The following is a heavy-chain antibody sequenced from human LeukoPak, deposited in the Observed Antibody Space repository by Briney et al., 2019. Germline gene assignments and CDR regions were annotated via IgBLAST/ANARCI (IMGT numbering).Heavy chain of an antibody. CDR2: INPNSGVT. V-gene: IGHV1-2*02. CDR1: GYTFTGYY. Sequence: ASVKVSCKASGYTFTGYYIHWVRQAPGQGLEWMGWINPNSGVTHYPQKFQGRVTLTRDTSIRTAYMEVSSLRSDDTAVYYCARHAVSTEKWELHPLDIWGQGTMVTVSS. D-gene: IGHD1-26*01. J-gene: IGHJ3*02. CDR3: ARHAVSTEKWELHPLDI.